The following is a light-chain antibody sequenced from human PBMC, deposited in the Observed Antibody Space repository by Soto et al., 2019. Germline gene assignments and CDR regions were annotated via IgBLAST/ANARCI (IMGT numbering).Light chain of an antibody. J-gene: IGKJ5*01. Sequence: EIVLTQSPGTLSLSPGERATLSCRASQSVSSSYLAWYQQKPDQAPRLLIYGASSRATGIPDRFSGSGSGTYFTLTISRLEPEDFAVYYCQQYGSSPPITFGQGTRLEIK. CDR1: QSVSSSY. V-gene: IGKV3-20*01. CDR2: GAS. CDR3: QQYGSSPPIT.